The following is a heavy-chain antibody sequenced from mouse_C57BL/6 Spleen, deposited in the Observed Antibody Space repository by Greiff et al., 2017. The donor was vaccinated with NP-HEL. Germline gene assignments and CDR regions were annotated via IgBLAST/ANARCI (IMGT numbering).Heavy chain of an antibody. Sequence: QVQLKQSGAELVRPGASVTLSCKASGYTFTDYEMHWVKQTPVHGLEWIGAIDPETGGTAYNQKFKGKAILTADKSSSTAYMELRSLTSEDSAVYYCTLTGTRYFDVWGTGTTVTVSS. V-gene: IGHV1-15*01. J-gene: IGHJ1*03. CDR1: GYTFTDYE. D-gene: IGHD4-1*01. CDR2: IDPETGGT. CDR3: TLTGTRYFDV.